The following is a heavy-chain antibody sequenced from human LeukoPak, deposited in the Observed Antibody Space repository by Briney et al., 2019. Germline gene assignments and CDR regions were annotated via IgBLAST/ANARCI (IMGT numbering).Heavy chain of an antibody. CDR1: GFTFSSNA. V-gene: IGHV3-23*01. D-gene: IGHD6-25*01. CDR2: LSGGGDST. CDR3: TKRPFSGYFDY. Sequence: GGSQRLSCEASGFTFSSNAMSWVRQAPGKGLEWVSTLSGGGDSTYYADSVKGRFTISRDNSKNTLYLQMNSLRAEDTAVYYCTKRPFSGYFDYWGQGTLVTVSS. J-gene: IGHJ4*02.